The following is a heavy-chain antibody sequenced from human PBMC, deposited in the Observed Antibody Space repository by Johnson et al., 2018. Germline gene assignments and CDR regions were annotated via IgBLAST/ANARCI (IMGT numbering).Heavy chain of an antibody. CDR2: IYYSGST. V-gene: IGHV4-59*01. D-gene: IGHD3-16*01. CDR3: ARELAVGDYCYYYMDV. CDR1: GGSISSYY. J-gene: IGHJ6*03. Sequence: QVQLQESGPGLVKPSETLSLTCTVSGGSISSYYWSWIRQPPGKGLEWIGYIYYSGSTNYNPSLKSRVTISVDTSKNQFSLKLRSVTAADTAVYYCARELAVGDYCYYYMDVWGKGTTVTVSS.